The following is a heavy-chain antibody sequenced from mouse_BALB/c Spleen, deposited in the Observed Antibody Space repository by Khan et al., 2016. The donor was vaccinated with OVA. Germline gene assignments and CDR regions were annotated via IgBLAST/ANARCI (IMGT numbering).Heavy chain of an antibody. Sequence: EVELLESGGGLVQPGGSRTLSCAASGFTFTSYGMHWIRQAPEKRLEWVAYISSDSSTIYYADTVKGRFTISRDNPKNTLFLQMTGLRTEDTAMYFGARCNFYGYYFDYWGQGTTLTVSS. J-gene: IGHJ2*01. V-gene: IGHV5-17*02. D-gene: IGHD1-1*01. CDR1: GFTFTSYG. CDR3: ARCNFYGYYFDY. CDR2: ISSDSSTI.